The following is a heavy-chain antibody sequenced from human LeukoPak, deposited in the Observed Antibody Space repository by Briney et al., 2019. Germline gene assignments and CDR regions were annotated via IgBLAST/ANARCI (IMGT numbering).Heavy chain of an antibody. Sequence: XXTGQGLEWMGWMNPNSGNTGYAQKFQGRVTMTRNTSISTAYMELSSLRSEDTAVYYCARGIGTVTHDYWGQGTLVTVSS. J-gene: IGHJ4*02. CDR3: ARGIGTVTHDY. CDR2: MNPNSGNT. D-gene: IGHD3/OR15-3a*01. V-gene: IGHV1-8*01.